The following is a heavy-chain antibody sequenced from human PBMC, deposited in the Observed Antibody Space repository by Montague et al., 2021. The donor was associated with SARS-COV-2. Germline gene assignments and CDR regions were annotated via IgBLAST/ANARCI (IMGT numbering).Heavy chain of an antibody. V-gene: IGHV4-31*03. D-gene: IGHD3-22*01. Sequence: TLSLTCTVSGGSISSGGYYWIWIRQHPGKGLEWIGYIYHTGSTHYNPSLKSRVTISKETSKNHFSLNLSSVTAADSAAYYCARDSGYYDSSGYSYDAFDIWGQGAKVTVSS. CDR3: ARDSGYYDSSGYSYDAFDI. J-gene: IGHJ3*02. CDR1: GGSISSGGYY. CDR2: IYHTGST.